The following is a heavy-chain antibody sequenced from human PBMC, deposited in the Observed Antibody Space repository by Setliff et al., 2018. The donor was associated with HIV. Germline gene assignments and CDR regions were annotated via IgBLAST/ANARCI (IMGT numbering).Heavy chain of an antibody. Sequence: GGSLRLSCAASGFRFNLYWMNWARQAPGKGLEWVANIDQYGSVKYYVDSVKGRFTISRDNAKNSLSLQMNSLRAEDTAVYYCARGNYCGNNCFPFDSWGPGTLVTV. J-gene: IGHJ4*02. CDR1: GFRFNLYW. D-gene: IGHD2-21*01. CDR3: ARGNYCGNNCFPFDS. CDR2: IDQYGSVK. V-gene: IGHV3-7*05.